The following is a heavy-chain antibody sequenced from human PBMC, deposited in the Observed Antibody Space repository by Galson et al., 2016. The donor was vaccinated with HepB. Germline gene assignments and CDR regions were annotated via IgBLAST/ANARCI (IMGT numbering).Heavy chain of an antibody. Sequence: SLRLSCAASGFTFSTYGMDWVSQAPGKGLEWVAFISSDGTDQYYAESVKGRFTISRDNSKNTLYLQMNSLRPEDTAVYYCAKDPADLEWLPYFDYWGQGTLVTVSS. D-gene: IGHD3-3*01. V-gene: IGHV3-30*18. CDR1: GFTFSTYG. CDR2: ISSDGTDQ. CDR3: AKDPADLEWLPYFDY. J-gene: IGHJ4*02.